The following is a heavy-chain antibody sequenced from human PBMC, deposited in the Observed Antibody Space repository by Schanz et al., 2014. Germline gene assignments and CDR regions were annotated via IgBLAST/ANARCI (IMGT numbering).Heavy chain of an antibody. CDR3: ARGYGDSPTDF. V-gene: IGHV1-18*01. CDR2: ISAYNGNT. Sequence: QVQLVQSGAEVKKPGASVKVSCKASGYTFISYGIKWVRQAPGQGLEWMGWISAYNGNTNYALKLQGRVTITADRSTSTAYMELSSLRSEDTAVYYCARGYGDSPTDFWGQGTLVTVSS. D-gene: IGHD4-17*01. CDR1: GYTFISYG. J-gene: IGHJ4*02.